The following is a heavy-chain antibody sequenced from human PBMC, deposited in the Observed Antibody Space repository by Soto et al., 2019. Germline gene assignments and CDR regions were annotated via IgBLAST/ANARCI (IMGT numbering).Heavy chain of an antibody. CDR3: TSGMYYRIPPYSYAMDV. V-gene: IGHV3-72*01. J-gene: IGHJ6*02. D-gene: IGHD3-10*01. CDR2: TKNKANSYST. Sequence: EVQLVESGGGLVQPGGSLRLSCAASGFTFSDYYMDWVRQGPGKGLEWVGRTKNKANSYSTEYAAAVKGRFTISRDVSKKLTYLHMNRLKNEDTAGYYFTSGMYYRIPPYSYAMDVWGQGTTVTVSS. CDR1: GFTFSDYY.